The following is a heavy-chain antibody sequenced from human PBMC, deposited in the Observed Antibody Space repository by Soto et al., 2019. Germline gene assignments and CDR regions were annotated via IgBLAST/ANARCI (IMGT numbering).Heavy chain of an antibody. J-gene: IGHJ4*02. CDR2: IYWDDDK. V-gene: IGHV2-5*02. CDR3: AHRGLRAHHLDY. CDR1: GFSLNTIGVG. Sequence: QITLKESGPTLVKPTQTLTLTCTFSGFSLNTIGVGVSWIRQPPGKALEWLALIYWDDDKRYSPSLKSRLTITKDTSKNQVVLSMTNMDRVDTATYFCAHRGLRAHHLDYWGQGALVTVSS.